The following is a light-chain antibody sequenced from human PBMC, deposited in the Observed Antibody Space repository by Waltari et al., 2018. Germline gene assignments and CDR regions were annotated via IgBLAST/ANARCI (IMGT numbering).Light chain of an antibody. CDR3: NAYAGTNSGI. V-gene: IGLV2-14*01. CDR2: DVT. CDR1: NSDIGYYNY. J-gene: IGLJ2*01. Sequence: QSALTQPASVSGSPGQSITISCTGTNSDIGYYNYVSWYQQHPGKAPKLMIFDVTRRPSGVSHRFSGSKSGNTASLTISGLQAEDEADYFCNAYAGTNSGIFGGGTKVTVL.